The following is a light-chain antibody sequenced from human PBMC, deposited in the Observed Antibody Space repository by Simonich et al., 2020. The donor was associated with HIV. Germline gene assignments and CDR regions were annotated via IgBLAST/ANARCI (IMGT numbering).Light chain of an antibody. J-gene: IGLJ2*01. CDR1: SSDVGGYSY. V-gene: IGLV2-14*01. CDR3: SSYTSFTVV. Sequence: QSALTQPASVSGSPGQSIPISCTGTSSDVGGYSYVSWYQQHPGKAPKLMIYDVTKRPPGVSNRFSASKSGNTASLTISGLQAEDEADYYCSSYTSFTVVFGGGTKLTVL. CDR2: DVT.